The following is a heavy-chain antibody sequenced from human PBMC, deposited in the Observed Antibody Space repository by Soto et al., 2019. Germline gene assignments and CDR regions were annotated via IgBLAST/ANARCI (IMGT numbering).Heavy chain of an antibody. D-gene: IGHD6-19*01. CDR1: GYTFTSYA. V-gene: IGHV1-3*01. CDR3: ARGQWLVPGY. CDR2: ITAGNGNT. Sequence: QVQLVQSGAEVKKPGASVKVSCKASGYTFTSYAMHWVRQAPGQRLEWMGWITAGNGNTKYSQKFQGRVTITRDTSASTAYMELSSLRSEDTAVYYCARGQWLVPGYWGQGPLVTVSS. J-gene: IGHJ4*02.